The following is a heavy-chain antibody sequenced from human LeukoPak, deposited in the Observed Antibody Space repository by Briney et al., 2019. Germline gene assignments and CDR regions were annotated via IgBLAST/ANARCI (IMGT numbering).Heavy chain of an antibody. CDR1: GYTFTSYG. CDR3: ARGVTMVRGVIITSNWFDP. CDR2: ISAYNGNT. J-gene: IGHJ5*02. D-gene: IGHD3-10*01. V-gene: IGHV1-18*01. Sequence: ASVKVSCKASGYTFTSYGISWVRQAPGQGLEWMGWISAYNGNTNYAQKLQGRVTMTTDTSTSTAYMELRSLGSDDTAVYYCARGVTMVRGVIITSNWFDPWGQGTLVTVSS.